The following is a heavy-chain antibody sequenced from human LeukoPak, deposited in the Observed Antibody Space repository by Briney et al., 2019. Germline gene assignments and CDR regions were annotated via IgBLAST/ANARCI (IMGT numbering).Heavy chain of an antibody. CDR3: ARALDRPYDAFDI. Sequence: GGSLRLSCAASGFTVSTNYMSWVRQAPGKGLEWVSIIYAGGSTYYTDSAKGRFTISRDNSKNTLYLQMNSLRAEDTAVYYCARALDRPYDAFDIWGQGTMVTVSS. CDR2: IYAGGST. D-gene: IGHD3-16*02. J-gene: IGHJ3*02. V-gene: IGHV3-53*01. CDR1: GFTVSTNY.